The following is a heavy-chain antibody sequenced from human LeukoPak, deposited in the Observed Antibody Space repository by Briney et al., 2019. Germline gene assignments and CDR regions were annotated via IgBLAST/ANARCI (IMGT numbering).Heavy chain of an antibody. V-gene: IGHV3-20*04. CDR3: ARDTPDDYGVRNYMHV. Sequence: TGXSLRLSCAASGFTFDDYGMRWVRQARGKGVEWVSGINWHGGSTHYADSLKGRFTISRDNAKNSLYLQMNSLRAEDTALYYCARDTPDDYGVRNYMHVRGKGTPVTVS. J-gene: IGHJ6*03. CDR1: GFTFDDYG. D-gene: IGHD4-17*01. CDR2: INWHGGST.